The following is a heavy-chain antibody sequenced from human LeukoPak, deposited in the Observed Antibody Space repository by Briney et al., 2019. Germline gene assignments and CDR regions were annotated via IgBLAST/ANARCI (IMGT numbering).Heavy chain of an antibody. V-gene: IGHV3-23*01. CDR3: ARGSRGNYDY. D-gene: IGHD1-7*01. J-gene: IGHJ4*02. Sequence: GGSLRLSCAASGFTFSTYAMARVRQAPGKGLEWVSSIIASGDNTYCADSVKGRFTISRDNSKNALYLQMNSLRAEDTAVYYCARGSRGNYDYWGQGTLVTVSS. CDR2: IIASGDNT. CDR1: GFTFSTYA.